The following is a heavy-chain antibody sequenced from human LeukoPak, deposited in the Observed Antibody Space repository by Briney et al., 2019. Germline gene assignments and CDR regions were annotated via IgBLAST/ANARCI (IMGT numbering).Heavy chain of an antibody. D-gene: IGHD3-10*01. CDR2: ISSSSSYI. CDR3: ARDLGLLWFGEFNAFDY. CDR1: GFTFSSYS. J-gene: IGHJ4*02. Sequence: GGSLRLSCAASGFTFSSYSMNWVRQAPGKGLEWVSSISSSSSYIYYADSVKGRFTISRDNAKNSLYLQMNSLRAEDTAVYYCARDLGLLWFGEFNAFDYWGQGTLVTVSS. V-gene: IGHV3-21*01.